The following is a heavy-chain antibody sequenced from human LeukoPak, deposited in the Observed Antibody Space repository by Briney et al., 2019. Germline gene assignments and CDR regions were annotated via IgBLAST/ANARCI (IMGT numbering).Heavy chain of an antibody. V-gene: IGHV3-23*01. CDR3: AKVLGYCSGGGCYSGYYYYMDV. D-gene: IGHD2-15*01. Sequence: GGSLRLSCAASGFTFSSYRMSWVRQAPGKGLEWVSAISGSGGSTYYADSVKGRFTISRDNSKNTLYLQMNSLRAEDTAVYYCAKVLGYCSGGGCYSGYYYYMDVWGKGTTVTISS. CDR2: ISGSGGST. CDR1: GFTFSSYR. J-gene: IGHJ6*03.